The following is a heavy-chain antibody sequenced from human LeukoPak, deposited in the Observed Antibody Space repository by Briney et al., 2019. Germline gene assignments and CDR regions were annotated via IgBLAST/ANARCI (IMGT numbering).Heavy chain of an antibody. CDR3: ARRRVNSGSYCFDY. J-gene: IGHJ4*02. CDR2: ISPYNGNT. CDR1: GHTFTRYG. D-gene: IGHD1-26*01. Sequence: ASVKVSCKASGHTFTRYGISWVRQAPGQGLEGMGWISPYNGNTNYAQKLQGRVTMTTDTSTSTAYMELRSLRSDDTAVYYCARRRVNSGSYCFDYWGQGTLVTVSS. V-gene: IGHV1-18*01.